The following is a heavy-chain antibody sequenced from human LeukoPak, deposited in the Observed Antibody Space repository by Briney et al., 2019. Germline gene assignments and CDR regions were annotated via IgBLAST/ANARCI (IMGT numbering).Heavy chain of an antibody. D-gene: IGHD1-26*01. J-gene: IGHJ4*02. Sequence: GGSLRLSCVASGFTLSSYAMSWVRQAPGKGLEWVSGIGASGGSTYNADSVKGRFTISRDNSKNTLYSQMNSLRVEDTALYYCAKRGGTYRGFDYWGQGTLVTVSS. V-gene: IGHV3-23*01. CDR1: GFTLSSYA. CDR2: IGASGGST. CDR3: AKRGGTYRGFDY.